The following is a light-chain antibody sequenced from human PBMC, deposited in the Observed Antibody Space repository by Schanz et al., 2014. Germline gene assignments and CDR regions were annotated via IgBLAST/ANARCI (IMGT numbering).Light chain of an antibody. Sequence: DIQMTQSPSSLSASVGDRVTITCRASQSISSYLNWYQQKPGKAPKLLIYDASNLETGVPSRFSGSGSGTDFTFTISSLQPEDFATYYCQQGDSFPLTFGGGTTVEIK. J-gene: IGKJ4*01. V-gene: IGKV1-33*01. CDR1: QSISSY. CDR3: QQGDSFPLT. CDR2: DAS.